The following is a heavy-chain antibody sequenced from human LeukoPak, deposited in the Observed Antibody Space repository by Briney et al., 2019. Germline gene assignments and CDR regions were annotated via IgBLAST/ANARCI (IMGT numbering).Heavy chain of an antibody. CDR1: GGSISSYY. J-gene: IGHJ4*02. CDR2: IYYSGST. V-gene: IGHV4-59*01. D-gene: IGHD6-19*01. Sequence: SETLSLTCTVSGGSISSYYWSWIRQPPGKGLEWIGYIYYSGSTNYNPSLKSRVTISVGTSKNQFSLKLNSVTAADTAVYYCARDSSGWSRLDYWGQGTLVTVSS. CDR3: ARDSSGWSRLDY.